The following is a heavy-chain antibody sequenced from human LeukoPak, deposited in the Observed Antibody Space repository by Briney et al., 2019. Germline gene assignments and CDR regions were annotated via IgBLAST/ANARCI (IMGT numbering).Heavy chain of an antibody. J-gene: IGHJ4*02. D-gene: IGHD3-16*01. V-gene: IGHV3-30*18. Sequence: GGSLRLSCAASGFTFSSHGMHWVRQAPGRGLEWVAVISYDGSNKYYADSVKGRFTISRDNSKNTLYLQMNSLRAKDTAVYYCAKVGPGGSGNYWGQGTLVTVSS. CDR1: GFTFSSHG. CDR2: ISYDGSNK. CDR3: AKVGPGGSGNY.